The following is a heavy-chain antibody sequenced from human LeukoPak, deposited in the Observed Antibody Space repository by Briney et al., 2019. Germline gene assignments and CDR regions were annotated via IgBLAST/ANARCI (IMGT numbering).Heavy chain of an antibody. CDR3: VTDTVFSARRPAMEV. J-gene: IGHJ6*03. CDR1: GFSFRTIG. V-gene: IGHV3-30*02. CDR2: IKYDETDK. D-gene: IGHD4-17*01. Sequence: GGSLRLSCAASGFSFRTIGMLWVRQAPGKGLEWMSFIKYDETDKFYGDSVKGRFSISRDNSRNTLYLQMNNLRVEDTAVYYCVTDTVFSARRPAMEVWGKGTTVVVSS.